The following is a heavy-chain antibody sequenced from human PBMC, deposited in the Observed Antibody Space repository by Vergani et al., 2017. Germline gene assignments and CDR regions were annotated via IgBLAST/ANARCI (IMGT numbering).Heavy chain of an antibody. Sequence: EVQLLESGGGLVQPGGSLRLSCAASGFTFSSYAMSWVRQAPGKGLEWVSAISGSGGSTYYADSVKCRFTISRDNSKNTLYLQLNSLRAEDTAVYYCARDCTSGGCPDNYGMDVWGQGATVTVFS. D-gene: IGHD2-8*01. CDR1: GFTFSSYA. CDR2: ISGSGGST. V-gene: IGHV3-23*01. J-gene: IGHJ6*02. CDR3: ARDCTSGGCPDNYGMDV.